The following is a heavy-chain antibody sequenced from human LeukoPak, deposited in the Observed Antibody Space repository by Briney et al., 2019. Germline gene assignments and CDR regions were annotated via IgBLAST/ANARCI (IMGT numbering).Heavy chain of an antibody. CDR2: IKQDGSEK. D-gene: IGHD3-22*01. V-gene: IGHV3-7*01. CDR3: ARDLWYYYDSSDLEGY. J-gene: IGHJ4*02. CDR1: GFTFSSYW. Sequence: GGSLRLSCAASGFTFSSYWMSWVRQAPGKGLEWVANIKQDGSEKYYVDSVKGQFTISRDNAKNSLYLQMNSLRAEDTAVYYCARDLWYYYDSSDLEGYWGPGTLVTVSS.